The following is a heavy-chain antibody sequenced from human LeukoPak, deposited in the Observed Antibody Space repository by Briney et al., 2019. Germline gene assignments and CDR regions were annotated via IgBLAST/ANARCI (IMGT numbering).Heavy chain of an antibody. CDR2: ISYDGSNK. D-gene: IGHD3-9*01. J-gene: IGHJ4*02. Sequence: PGGSLRLSCAASGFTFSSYAMHWVRQAPGKGLEWVAVISYDGSNKYYADSVKGRFTISRDNSKNPLYLQMNSLRAEDTAVYYCARGRLYDILTGYNDYWGEGTLVTVSS. CDR1: GFTFSSYA. V-gene: IGHV3-30*04. CDR3: ARGRLYDILTGYNDY.